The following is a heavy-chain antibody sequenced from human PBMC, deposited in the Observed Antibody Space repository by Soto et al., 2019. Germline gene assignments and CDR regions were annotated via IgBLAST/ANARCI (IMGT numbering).Heavy chain of an antibody. J-gene: IGHJ4*02. D-gene: IGHD1-7*01. V-gene: IGHV4-4*02. Sequence: TETLSLTCAVSGGSFTSNNWWTWVRQPPGQGLEWIGEIYRTGSTNYNPSLKSRVTISLDKSENQFSLKVTSLTAADTAVYYCASRDPGTSVDYWGQGTLVTVSS. CDR1: GGSFTSNNW. CDR3: ASRDPGTSVDY. CDR2: IYRTGST.